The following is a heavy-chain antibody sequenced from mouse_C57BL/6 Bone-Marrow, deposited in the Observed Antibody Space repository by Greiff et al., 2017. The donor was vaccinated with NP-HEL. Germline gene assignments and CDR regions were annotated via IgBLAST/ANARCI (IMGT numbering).Heavy chain of an antibody. J-gene: IGHJ3*01. CDR3: ASPYDYDVAWFAY. D-gene: IGHD2-4*01. CDR1: GFTFSSYG. V-gene: IGHV5-6*02. Sequence: EVKLVEPGGDLVKPGGSLKLSCAASGFTFSSYGMSWVRQTPDKRLEWVAIISSGGSYTYYPDSVKGRFTISRDNAKNTLYLQMSSLKSEDTAMYYCASPYDYDVAWFAYWGQGTLVTVSA. CDR2: ISSGGSYT.